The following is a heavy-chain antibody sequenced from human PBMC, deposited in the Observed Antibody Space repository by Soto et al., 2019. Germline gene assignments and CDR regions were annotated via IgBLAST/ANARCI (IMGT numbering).Heavy chain of an antibody. J-gene: IGHJ6*02. CDR1: GGSISSGGYY. CDR3: ASQSIFGVVNYYGMGV. Sequence: KSSETLSLTCTVSGGSISSGGYYWSWIRQHPGKGLEWIGYIYYSGSTYYNPSLKSRVTISVDTSKNQFSLKLSSVTAADTAVYYCASQSIFGVVNYYGMGVWGQGTTVTVSS. CDR2: IYYSGST. D-gene: IGHD3-3*01. V-gene: IGHV4-31*03.